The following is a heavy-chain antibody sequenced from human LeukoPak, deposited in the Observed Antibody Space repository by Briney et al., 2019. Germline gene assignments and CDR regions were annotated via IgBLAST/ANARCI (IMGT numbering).Heavy chain of an antibody. CDR2: ISNDGSNK. V-gene: IGHV3-30-3*01. CDR3: ARDRLYYYYYMDV. Sequence: GGSLRLSCAASGFTFGTYSMHWVRQAPGKGLEWVAVISNDGSNKDYADSVKGRFTISRDNPKNTLYLQMNSLRDEDTAVYHCARDRLYYYYYMDVWGKGTTVTVSS. J-gene: IGHJ6*03. CDR1: GFTFGTYS.